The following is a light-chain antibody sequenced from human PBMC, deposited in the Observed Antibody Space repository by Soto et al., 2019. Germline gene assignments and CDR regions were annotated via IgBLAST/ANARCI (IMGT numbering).Light chain of an antibody. CDR1: QSVGSY. CDR3: QQRSNWPTIT. Sequence: EIVLTQSPATLSLSPGERATLSCRASQSVGSYLAWYQQKPGQAPRPLIYDASNRATGIPARFSGSGSGTDFTLTFSILEPEDFAVYYCQQRSNWPTITFGQGTRLEIK. J-gene: IGKJ5*01. V-gene: IGKV3-11*01. CDR2: DAS.